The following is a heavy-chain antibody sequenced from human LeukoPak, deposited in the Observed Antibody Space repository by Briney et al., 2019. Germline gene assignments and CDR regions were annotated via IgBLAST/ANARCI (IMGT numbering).Heavy chain of an antibody. Sequence: GGSLRLSCAASGFTFSSYAMTWVRQAPGKGLDWVSTISGSGGSTYYADSVKGRFTISRDNSKNTLYLQMYSLRAEDTAVYYCSNWVEGARPSLDYWGQGALVTVSS. CDR1: GFTFSSYA. CDR2: ISGSGGST. CDR3: SNWVEGARPSLDY. J-gene: IGHJ4*02. V-gene: IGHV3-23*01. D-gene: IGHD6-6*01.